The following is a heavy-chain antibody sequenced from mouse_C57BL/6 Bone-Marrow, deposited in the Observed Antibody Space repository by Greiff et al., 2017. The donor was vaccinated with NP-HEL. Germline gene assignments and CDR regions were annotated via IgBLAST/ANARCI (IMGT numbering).Heavy chain of an antibody. CDR2: IYPSNGGT. CDR1: GYTFTSYW. CDR3: ARSLRDYAMDY. J-gene: IGHJ4*01. Sequence: VQLQQPGTELVKPGASVQLSCKASGYTFTSYWMHWVKQRPGQGLEWIGNIYPSNGGTNYNEKFQSKAKLTVDTSSITAYMQLSSLTSEDSAVYYCARSLRDYAMDYWGQGTSVTVSS. V-gene: IGHV1-53*01. D-gene: IGHD1-2*01.